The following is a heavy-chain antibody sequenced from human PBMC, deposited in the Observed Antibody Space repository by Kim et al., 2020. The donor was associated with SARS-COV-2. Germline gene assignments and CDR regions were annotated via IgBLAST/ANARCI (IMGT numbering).Heavy chain of an antibody. Sequence: DTRYTPSFQGQVTTSADESISTAYLQWSSLKASDTAMYYCAREQWLYAFDIWGQGTMVTVSS. V-gene: IGHV5-51*01. J-gene: IGHJ3*02. CDR2: DT. CDR3: AREQWLYAFDI. D-gene: IGHD6-19*01.